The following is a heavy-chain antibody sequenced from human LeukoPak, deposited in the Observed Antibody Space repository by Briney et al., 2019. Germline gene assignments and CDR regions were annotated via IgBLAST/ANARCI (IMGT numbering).Heavy chain of an antibody. V-gene: IGHV4-59*01. CDR1: GGSISSYY. J-gene: IGHJ5*02. CDR2: IYYSGST. CDR3: AREPMTTVTSGWFDP. D-gene: IGHD4-17*01. Sequence: PSQTLSLTCTVSGGSISSYYWSWIRQPPGKGLEWIGYIYYSGSTNYNPSLKSRVTISVDTSKNQFSLKLSSVTAADTAVYYCAREPMTTVTSGWFDPWGQGTLVTVSS.